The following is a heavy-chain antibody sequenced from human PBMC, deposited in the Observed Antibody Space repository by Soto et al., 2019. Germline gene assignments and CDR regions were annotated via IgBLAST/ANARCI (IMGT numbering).Heavy chain of an antibody. CDR2: ISGSGGST. CDR3: ARDGYGSGTYYYYYYGMDV. D-gene: IGHD3-10*01. J-gene: IGHJ6*02. V-gene: IGHV3-23*01. CDR1: GFTFSSYA. Sequence: PGGSLRLSCAASGFTFSSYAMSWVRQAPGKGLEWVSAISGSGGSTYYADSVKGRFTISVDKSKNQFSLKLSSVTAADTAVYYCARDGYGSGTYYYYYYGMDVWGQGTTVTVSS.